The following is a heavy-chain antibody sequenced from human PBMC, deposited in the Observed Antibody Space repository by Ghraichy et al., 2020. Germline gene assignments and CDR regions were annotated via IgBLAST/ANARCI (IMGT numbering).Heavy chain of an antibody. CDR2: INHSGST. Sequence: SQTLLTCAVYGGSFSGYYWSWIRQPPGKGLEWIGEINHSGSTNYNPSLKSRVTISVDTFKNQFSLKLSSVTAADTAVYYCARGRRDGYNWMQGSYYFDYWGQGTLVTVSS. CDR1: GGSFSGYY. CDR3: ARGRRDGYNWMQGSYYFDY. D-gene: IGHD5-24*01. V-gene: IGHV4-34*01. J-gene: IGHJ4*02.